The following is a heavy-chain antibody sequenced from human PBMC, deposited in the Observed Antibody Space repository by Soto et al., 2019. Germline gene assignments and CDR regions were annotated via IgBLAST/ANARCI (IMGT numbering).Heavy chain of an antibody. CDR2: INHSGST. CDR1: GGSFSGYY. CDR3: ARGQYCSGGSCYSGVDY. V-gene: IGHV4-34*01. Sequence: PSETLSLTCAVYGGSFSGYYWSWIRQPPGKGLEWIGEINHSGSTNYNPSLKSRVTISVDTSKNQFSLKLSSVTAADTAVYYCARGQYCSGGSCYSGVDYWGQGTLVTVSS. J-gene: IGHJ4*02. D-gene: IGHD2-15*01.